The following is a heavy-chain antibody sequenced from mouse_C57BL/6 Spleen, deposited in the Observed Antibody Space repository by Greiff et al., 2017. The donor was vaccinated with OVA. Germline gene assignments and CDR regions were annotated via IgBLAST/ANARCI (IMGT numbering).Heavy chain of an antibody. V-gene: IGHV5-6*01. CDR2: ISSGGSYT. D-gene: IGHD1-1*01. CDR3: AREEITPHFDY. J-gene: IGHJ2*01. Sequence: VQLKESGGDLVKPGGSLKLSCAASGFTFSSYGMSWVRQTPDKRLEWVATISSGGSYTYYPDSVKGRFTISRDNAKNTLYLQMSSLKSEDTAMYYCAREEITPHFDYWGQGTTLTVSS. CDR1: GFTFSSYG.